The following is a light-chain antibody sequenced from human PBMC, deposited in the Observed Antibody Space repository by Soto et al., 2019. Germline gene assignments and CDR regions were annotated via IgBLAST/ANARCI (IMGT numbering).Light chain of an antibody. V-gene: IGKV1-5*01. CDR2: VAS. J-gene: IGKJ4*01. Sequence: DIQMTQSPSSLSASVGDRVTITCRASQSIGRFLNWYQQKPGKAPNVLINVASTLRSGVPSRFSGSGSGTEFTLTISSLQPDDFATYYCQQYNSYSLTFGGGTKVDIK. CDR1: QSIGRF. CDR3: QQYNSYSLT.